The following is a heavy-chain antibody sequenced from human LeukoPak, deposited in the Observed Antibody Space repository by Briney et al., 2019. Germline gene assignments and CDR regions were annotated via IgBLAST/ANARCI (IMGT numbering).Heavy chain of an antibody. V-gene: IGHV3-23*01. J-gene: IGHJ4*02. CDR1: GFTFSSYA. Sequence: GGSLRLYCAASGFTFSSYAMSWVRQAPGKGLEWVSAISGSGGITYYSDSVKGRFTISRDNSKNTLYLQVNSLRAEDAAVYYCAKDPSASYLYFDYWGQGTLVTVSS. D-gene: IGHD1-26*01. CDR2: ISGSGGIT. CDR3: AKDPSASYLYFDY.